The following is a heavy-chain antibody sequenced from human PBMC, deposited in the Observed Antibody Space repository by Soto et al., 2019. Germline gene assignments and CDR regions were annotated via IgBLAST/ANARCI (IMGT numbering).Heavy chain of an antibody. CDR1: GDSVSSNSAA. Sequence: SQTLSLTCAISGDSVSSNSAAWNWIRQSPSRGLEWLGMTYYRSKWYNDYAVSVKSRITINPDTSKNQFSLQLNSVTPEDTAVYYCARMDIAARPSWFDPWGQGTMVTVSS. V-gene: IGHV6-1*01. D-gene: IGHD6-6*01. CDR3: ARMDIAARPSWFDP. CDR2: TYYRSKWYN. J-gene: IGHJ5*02.